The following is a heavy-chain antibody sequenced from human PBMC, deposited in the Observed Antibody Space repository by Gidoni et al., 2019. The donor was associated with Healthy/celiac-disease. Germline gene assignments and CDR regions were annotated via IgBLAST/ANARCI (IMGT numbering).Heavy chain of an antibody. V-gene: IGHV4-59*01. CDR1: GGSISSYY. Sequence: QVQLQESGPGLVKPSETLSLTCTVSGGSISSYYWSWIRQPPRKGLEWIGYIYYSGSTNYNPSLKSRVTISVDTSKNQFSLKLSSVTAADTAVYYCARGCCSSTSPKNKYYYYGMDVWGQGTTVTVSS. D-gene: IGHD2-2*01. J-gene: IGHJ6*02. CDR3: ARGCCSSTSPKNKYYYYGMDV. CDR2: IYYSGST.